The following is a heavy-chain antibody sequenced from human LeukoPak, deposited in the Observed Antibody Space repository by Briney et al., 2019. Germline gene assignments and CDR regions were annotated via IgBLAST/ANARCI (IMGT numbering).Heavy chain of an antibody. D-gene: IGHD5-24*01. CDR2: ISGNGGST. CDR3: AKDGVMAGHYLDY. Sequence: GGSLRLSCAASGFTFSTYDMSWVRQAPGKGLEWVSVISGNGGSTHYADSVKGRFTISRDNSENTLYLQMNSLRAEDTAVYYCAKDGVMAGHYLDYWGQGTLVTVSS. J-gene: IGHJ4*02. V-gene: IGHV3-23*01. CDR1: GFTFSTYD.